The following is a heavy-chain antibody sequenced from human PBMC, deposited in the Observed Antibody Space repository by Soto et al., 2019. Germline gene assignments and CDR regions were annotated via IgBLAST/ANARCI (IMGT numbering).Heavy chain of an antibody. D-gene: IGHD2-21*02. Sequence: ASEQVSCQASGYTLTSYYMHWLRQAPGQALEWMGIINPSGCSTSYAQKCQGRVTMTRDTSPSTVYMELGSLRSEDTSVYYCARVKPLLFPYFDYWGQGTLVTVSS. CDR1: GYTLTSYY. J-gene: IGHJ4*02. CDR2: INPSGCST. CDR3: ARVKPLLFPYFDY. V-gene: IGHV1-46*01.